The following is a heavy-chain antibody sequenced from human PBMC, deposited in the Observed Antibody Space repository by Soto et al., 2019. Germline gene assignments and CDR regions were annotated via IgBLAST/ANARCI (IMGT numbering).Heavy chain of an antibody. CDR3: ARGEYYGSGNYFDY. CDR2: INHSGST. V-gene: IGHV4-34*01. CDR1: GGSFSGYY. Sequence: SETLSLTCAVYGGSFSGYYWSWIRQPPGKGLEWIGEINHSGSTYYNPSLKSRVTISVGTSKNQFSLKLSSVTAADTAVYYCARGEYYGSGNYFDYWGQGTLVTVSS. J-gene: IGHJ4*02. D-gene: IGHD3-10*01.